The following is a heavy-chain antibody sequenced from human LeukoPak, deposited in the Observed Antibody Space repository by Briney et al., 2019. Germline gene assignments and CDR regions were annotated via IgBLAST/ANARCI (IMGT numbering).Heavy chain of an antibody. J-gene: IGHJ6*03. D-gene: IGHD2/OR15-2a*01. Sequence: PSETLSLTCTVSGGSISSYYWSWIRQPPGKGLEWIGYIYYSGSTNYNPSLKSRVTISVDTSKNQFSLKLSSATAADTAVYYCARQPTEVVLRVMGLRSYYYSYLDVWGKGTSVTVSS. CDR2: IYYSGST. CDR1: GGSISSYY. V-gene: IGHV4-59*08. CDR3: ARQPTEVVLRVMGLRSYYYSYLDV.